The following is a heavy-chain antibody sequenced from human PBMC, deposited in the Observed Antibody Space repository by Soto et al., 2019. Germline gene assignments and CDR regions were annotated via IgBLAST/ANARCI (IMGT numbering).Heavy chain of an antibody. V-gene: IGHV4-30-2*01. CDR2: IYHSGST. CDR1: GGSISSGGYS. Sequence: SETLYLTCAVAGGSISSGGYSWSWIRQPPGKGLEWIGYIYHSGSTYYNPSLKSRVTISVDRSKNQFSLKLSSVTAAATAVYYSARALCGYSGYDSSCYFDYWGQRTLVTV. D-gene: IGHD5-12*01. CDR3: ARALCGYSGYDSSCYFDY. J-gene: IGHJ4*02.